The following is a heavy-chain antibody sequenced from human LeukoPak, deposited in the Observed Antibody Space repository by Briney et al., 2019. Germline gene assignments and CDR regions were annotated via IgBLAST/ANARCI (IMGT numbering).Heavy chain of an antibody. CDR3: ARLSEAYPSGSIIGYYFDY. CDR2: INHSGST. Sequence: PSETLSLTCAVYGGSFSGYYWSWIRQPPGKGLGWIGEINHSGSTNYNPPPKSRVTISVDTSKSQFSLKLSSVPPEDTAVYYSARLSEAYPSGSIIGYYFDYWGQGTLVTVSS. V-gene: IGHV4-34*01. D-gene: IGHD6-6*01. J-gene: IGHJ4*02. CDR1: GGSFSGYY.